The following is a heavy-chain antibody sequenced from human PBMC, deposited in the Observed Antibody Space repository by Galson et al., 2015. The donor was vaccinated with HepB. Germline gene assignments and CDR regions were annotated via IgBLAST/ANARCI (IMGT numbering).Heavy chain of an antibody. J-gene: IGHJ4*02. CDR3: AKRVGDS. V-gene: IGHV3-23*01. CDR2: ISSSGDTT. Sequence: SLRLSCAASGFTFSSYAMSWVRQAPGKGLEWVSSISSSGDTTYYADAVKGRFTISRDNSKNTLYLQMNSLRAEDTAVYYCAKRVGDSWGQGTLVTVSS. D-gene: IGHD3-10*01. CDR1: GFTFSSYA.